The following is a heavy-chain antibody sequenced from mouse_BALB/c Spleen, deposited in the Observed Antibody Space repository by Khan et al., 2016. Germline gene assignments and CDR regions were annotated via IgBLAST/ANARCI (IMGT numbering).Heavy chain of an antibody. V-gene: IGHV3-1*02. D-gene: IGHD1-2*01. J-gene: IGHJ2*01. CDR2: INYSGST. CDR3: ARTARIKY. Sequence: EVQLQESGPGLAKPSQSLSLTCTVTGYSNTSGYGWNWIRQFPGNKLEWMGYINYSGSTNYNPSLKSRISNTRDTSKNQFFLQLNSVTTEDSATYYCARTARIKYWGQGTTLTVSS. CDR1: GYSNTSGYG.